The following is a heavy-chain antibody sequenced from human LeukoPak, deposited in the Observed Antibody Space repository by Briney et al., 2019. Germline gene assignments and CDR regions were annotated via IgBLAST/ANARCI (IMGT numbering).Heavy chain of an antibody. Sequence: GASVKVSFKASGGTFSSYAISWVRQAPGQGLEWMGRIIPILGIANYAQKFQGRVTITADKSTSTAYMELSSLRSEDTAMYYCARSKAKRWLQSDGYWGQGTLVTVSS. V-gene: IGHV1-69*04. CDR1: GGTFSSYA. CDR2: IIPILGIA. CDR3: ARSKAKRWLQSDGY. D-gene: IGHD5-24*01. J-gene: IGHJ4*02.